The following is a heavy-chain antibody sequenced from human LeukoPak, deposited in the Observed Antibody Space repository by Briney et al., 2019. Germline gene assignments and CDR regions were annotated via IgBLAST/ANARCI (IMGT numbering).Heavy chain of an antibody. J-gene: IGHJ5*02. CDR2: ITYDGSNK. V-gene: IGHV3-30*01. CDR3: SRARMGYCSSTSCYEVDP. CDR1: GFTFSSYA. D-gene: IGHD2-2*01. Sequence: PGRSLRLSCAASGFTFSSYAMHWVRQAPGKGLEGVAVITYDGSNKYYADSVKGRFTISRDNPKNTLYLQMHSLRDEDTAVYYCSRARMGYCSSTSCYEVDPWGRARMVSVSS.